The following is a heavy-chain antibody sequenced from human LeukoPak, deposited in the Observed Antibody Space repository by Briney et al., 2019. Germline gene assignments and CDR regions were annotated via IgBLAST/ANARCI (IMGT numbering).Heavy chain of an antibody. CDR2: ISAYNGNT. V-gene: IGHV1-18*01. CDR3: ARDGLILRFLEWLLPLDY. J-gene: IGHJ4*02. D-gene: IGHD3-3*01. CDR1: GYTFTSYG. Sequence: GASVEVSCKASGYTFTSYGISWVRQAPGQGLEWMGWISAYNGNTNYAQKLQGRVTMTTDTSTSTAYMELRGLRSDDTAAYYCARDGLILRFLEWLLPLDYWGQGTLVTVSS.